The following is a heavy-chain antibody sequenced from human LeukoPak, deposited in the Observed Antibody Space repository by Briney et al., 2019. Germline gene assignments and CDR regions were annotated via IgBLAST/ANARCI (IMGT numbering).Heavy chain of an antibody. CDR3: ARESGYRYDSRDFDR. Sequence: GGSLRLSCAASGFPFNNYPMNWVRQLPGGGLEWVSAISGSGSSTSYTDSLKGRFIISRDNSKNTLYLQMNSLRVEDTATYYCARESGYRYDSRDFDRWGQGTLVPVSS. CDR2: ISGSGSST. D-gene: IGHD6-25*01. J-gene: IGHJ4*02. V-gene: IGHV3-23*01. CDR1: GFPFNNYP.